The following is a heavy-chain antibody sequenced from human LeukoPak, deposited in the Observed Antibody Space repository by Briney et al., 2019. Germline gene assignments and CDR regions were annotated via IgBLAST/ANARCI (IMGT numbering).Heavy chain of an antibody. Sequence: ASVKVSCKASGYTFTSYYMHWVRQAPGQGLEWVGIINPSGGSTSYAQKFQGRVTMTRDMSTSTVYMELSSLRSEDTAVYYCARNTIFGVAHMDVWGKGTTVTVSS. CDR3: ARNTIFGVAHMDV. V-gene: IGHV1-46*01. J-gene: IGHJ6*03. D-gene: IGHD3-3*01. CDR1: GYTFTSYY. CDR2: INPSGGST.